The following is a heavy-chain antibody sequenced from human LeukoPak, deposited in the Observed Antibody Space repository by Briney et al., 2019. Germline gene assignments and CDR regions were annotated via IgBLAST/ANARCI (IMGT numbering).Heavy chain of an antibody. CDR2: ISYSGST. J-gene: IGHJ4*02. V-gene: IGHV4-59*01. CDR1: GGSFSSYY. CDR3: ARVSSGSTADFDC. D-gene: IGHD6-19*01. Sequence: SETLSLTCTVSGGSFSSYYWSWIRQSPGKGLEWIGYISYSGSTNYNPSLKSRATISVDTSKNQFSLKLSSVTAADTAVYYCARVSSGSTADFDCWGQGTLVTVSS.